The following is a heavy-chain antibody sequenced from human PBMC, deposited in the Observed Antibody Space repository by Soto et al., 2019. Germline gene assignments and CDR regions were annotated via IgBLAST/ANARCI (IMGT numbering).Heavy chain of an antibody. CDR3: ARGDIVLVPAAWLTDYYYYGMDV. J-gene: IGHJ6*02. CDR1: GGSISSGAYY. V-gene: IGHV4-31*03. Sequence: SETLSLTCTVSGGSISSGAYYWSWIRQHPGKGLEWIGYIYYSGITYYNPSLKSRVTISLDTSKNQFSLKLSSVTAADTAVYYCARGDIVLVPAAWLTDYYYYGMDVWGQGTTVTGSS. D-gene: IGHD2-2*01. CDR2: IYYSGIT.